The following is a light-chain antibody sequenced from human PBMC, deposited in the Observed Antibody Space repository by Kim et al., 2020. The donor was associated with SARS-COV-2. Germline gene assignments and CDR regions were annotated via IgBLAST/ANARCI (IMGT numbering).Light chain of an antibody. CDR1: SSDVGGYND. Sequence: QSVTISCTGTSSDVGGYNDVSWYQQHPGRAPNLVIYAVSKRPSGVPDRFSGSKSGNTASLTVSGLQAEDEADYYCSSYAGSNNLVFGGGTQLTVL. V-gene: IGLV2-8*01. CDR2: AVS. J-gene: IGLJ2*01. CDR3: SSYAGSNNLV.